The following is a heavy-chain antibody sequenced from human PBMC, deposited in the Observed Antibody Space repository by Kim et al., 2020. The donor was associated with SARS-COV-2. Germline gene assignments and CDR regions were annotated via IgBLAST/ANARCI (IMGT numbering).Heavy chain of an antibody. Sequence: GGSLRLSCAASGFSFNNYGMHWVRQAPGKGLEWVAVTWSDGNYEYYSKSVKGRFTISRDNSKNTLYLQMNSLRAEDSAVYYCAKGDNSDSSGADYWGQGTLVTVSS. D-gene: IGHD3-22*01. J-gene: IGHJ4*02. CDR3: AKGDNSDSSGADY. CDR2: TWSDGNYE. V-gene: IGHV3-33*03. CDR1: GFSFNNYG.